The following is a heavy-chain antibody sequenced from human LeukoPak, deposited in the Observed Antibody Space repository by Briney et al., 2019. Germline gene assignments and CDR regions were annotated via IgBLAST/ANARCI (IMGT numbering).Heavy chain of an antibody. J-gene: IGHJ4*02. CDR3: ARGPDDSSEKALYYFHY. CDR1: GGSISRYY. V-gene: IGHV4-59*01. D-gene: IGHD3-22*01. CDR2: IYYSGST. Sequence: SETLSLTCTVSGGSISRYYWSWIRQPPGKGLEWIGYIYYSGSTNYNPSLKSRVTISVGTSKNQFSLKLSSVTAADTAVYYCARGPDDSSEKALYYFHYWGQGTLVTVSS.